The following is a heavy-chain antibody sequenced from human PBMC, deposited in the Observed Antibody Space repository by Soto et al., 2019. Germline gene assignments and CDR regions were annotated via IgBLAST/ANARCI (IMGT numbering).Heavy chain of an antibody. CDR2: IYYSGST. Sequence: PSETLSLTCTVSGGSISSGGYYWSWIRQHPGKGLEWIGYIYYSGSTYYNPSLKSRVTISVDTSKNQFSLKLSSVTAADTAVYYWARVCGGDCHYGMDVWGQGTTVTVSS. D-gene: IGHD2-21*02. J-gene: IGHJ6*02. CDR3: ARVCGGDCHYGMDV. CDR1: GGSISSGGYY. V-gene: IGHV4-31*03.